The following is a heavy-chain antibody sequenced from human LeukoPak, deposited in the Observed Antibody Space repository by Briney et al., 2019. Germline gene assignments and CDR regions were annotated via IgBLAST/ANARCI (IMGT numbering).Heavy chain of an antibody. CDR1: GYTFTSYG. Sequence: ASVTVSCKASGYTFTSYGISWVRQAPGQGLEWMGWISAYNGNTNYAQKLQGRVTMTTDTSTSTAYIELRSLRSDDTAVYYCARDGDTYYYDSSDLFDYWGQGTLVTVSS. D-gene: IGHD3-22*01. CDR2: ISAYNGNT. V-gene: IGHV1-18*01. CDR3: ARDGDTYYYDSSDLFDY. J-gene: IGHJ4*02.